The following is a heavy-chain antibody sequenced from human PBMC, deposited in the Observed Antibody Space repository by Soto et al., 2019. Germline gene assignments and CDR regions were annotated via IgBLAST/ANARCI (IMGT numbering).Heavy chain of an antibody. Sequence: GESLKISCQDSGYSFRNHWIGWVRQMPGKGLEWIGIINLGDSDTRYSPSLRGQVTMSADKSISTAYLQLNSLKASDTAFYYCGTHVTQGLADAVRIWGRGTLV. CDR1: GYSFRNHW. CDR2: INLGDSDT. V-gene: IGHV5-51*01. D-gene: IGHD3-9*01. CDR3: GTHVTQGLADAVRI. J-gene: IGHJ3*02.